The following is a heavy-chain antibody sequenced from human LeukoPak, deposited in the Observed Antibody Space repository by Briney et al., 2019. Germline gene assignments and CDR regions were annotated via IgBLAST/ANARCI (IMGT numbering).Heavy chain of an antibody. CDR1: GFTFSSYS. J-gene: IGHJ4*02. CDR2: ISSASTYI. V-gene: IGHV3-21*01. D-gene: IGHD5-18*01. CDR3: VRLVWDTTMADGDIDS. Sequence: PGGSLRLSCAASGFTFSSYSMNWVRQAPGKGLEWVSSISSASTYIYYADSVKGRFTISRDNAKNSLYPQMNSLRAEDTAMYYCVRLVWDTTMADGDIDSWGQGTLLIVSS.